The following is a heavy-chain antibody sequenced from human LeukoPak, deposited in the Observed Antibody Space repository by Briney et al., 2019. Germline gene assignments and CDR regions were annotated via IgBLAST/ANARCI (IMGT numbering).Heavy chain of an antibody. V-gene: IGHV1-46*01. CDR2: INRSGGST. CDR1: GGTFSSYA. Sequence: EASVKVSCKASGGTFSSYAISWVRQAPGQGLEWMGIINRSGGSTSYAQKFQGRVTMTRDTSTSTVYMELSSLRSEDTAVYYCARDGPYSGSYNWGQGTLVTVSS. CDR3: ARDGPYSGSYN. D-gene: IGHD1-26*01. J-gene: IGHJ4*02.